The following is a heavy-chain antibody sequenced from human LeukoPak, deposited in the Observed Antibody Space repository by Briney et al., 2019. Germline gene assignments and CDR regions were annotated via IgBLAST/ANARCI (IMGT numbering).Heavy chain of an antibody. J-gene: IGHJ4*02. CDR3: ARDYDILTGYYNHYFDY. CDR2: IKQDGSEI. Sequence: QPGESLRLSCEASGFSFSNYWMSWVRQAPGKGLEWVANIKQDGSEIYYVDSVRGRFTISRDNAKNSLYLQMNSLRAEDTAVYYCARDYDILTGYYNHYFDYWGQGTLVTVSS. D-gene: IGHD3-9*01. CDR1: GFSFSNYW. V-gene: IGHV3-7*03.